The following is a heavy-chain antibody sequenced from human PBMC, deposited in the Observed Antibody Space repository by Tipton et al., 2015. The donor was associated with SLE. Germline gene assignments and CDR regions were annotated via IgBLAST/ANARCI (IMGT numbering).Heavy chain of an antibody. CDR2: ISSSGSTI. J-gene: IGHJ4*02. D-gene: IGHD4-17*01. V-gene: IGHV3-48*03. CDR1: GFTFSSYE. Sequence: SLRLSCAASGFTFSSYEMNWVRQAPGKGLEWVSYISSSGSTIYYADSVKGRFTISRDNSKNTLYLQMNSLRAEDTAVYYCAKDWDYGDPRYYFDYWGQGTLVTVSS. CDR3: AKDWDYGDPRYYFDY.